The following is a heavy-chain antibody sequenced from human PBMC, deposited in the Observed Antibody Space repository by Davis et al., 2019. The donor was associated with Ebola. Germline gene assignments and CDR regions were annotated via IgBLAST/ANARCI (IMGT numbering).Heavy chain of an antibody. CDR2: IIPIFGTA. Sequence: SVKVSCKASGYTFTSYGISWVRQAPGQGLEWMGGIIPIFGTANYAQKFQGRVTITADKSTSTAYMELSSLRSEDTAVYYCARDSGYDFTLGYWGQGTLVTVSS. CDR3: ARDSGYDFTLGY. CDR1: GYTFTSYG. V-gene: IGHV1-69*06. D-gene: IGHD5-12*01. J-gene: IGHJ4*02.